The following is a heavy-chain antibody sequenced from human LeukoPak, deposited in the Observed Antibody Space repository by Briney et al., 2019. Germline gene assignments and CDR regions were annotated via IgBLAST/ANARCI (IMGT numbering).Heavy chain of an antibody. CDR2: INQDGSEK. D-gene: IGHD1-26*01. CDR3: ARDAGGRTQREGWFDP. J-gene: IGHJ5*02. CDR1: GFTFSNFW. V-gene: IGHV3-7*01. Sequence: GGSLRLSCAASGFTFSNFWMSWVRQAPGKGLEWVANINQDGSEKNYVDSVKGRFTISRDSAKNSLYLQMNSLRVEDTAVYYCARDAGGRTQREGWFDPWGQGTLVTVSS.